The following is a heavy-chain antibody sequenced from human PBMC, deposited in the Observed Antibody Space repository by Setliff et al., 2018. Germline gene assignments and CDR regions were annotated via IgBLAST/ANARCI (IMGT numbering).Heavy chain of an antibody. CDR3: AKDRPQGVNGRSLDY. CDR1: GFTFSNYV. Sequence: SLRLSCAASGFTFSNYVMNWVRQAPGKGLEWVSVIYSDGSSTYYGDSVKGRLTISRDNSQNTLYLQMNSLRAEDTAVYYCAKDRPQGVNGRSLDYWGRGALVTVSS. CDR2: IYSDGSST. J-gene: IGHJ4*02. V-gene: IGHV3-23*03. D-gene: IGHD3-10*01.